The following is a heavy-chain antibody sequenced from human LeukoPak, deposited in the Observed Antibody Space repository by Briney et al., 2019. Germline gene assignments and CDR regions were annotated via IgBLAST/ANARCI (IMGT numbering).Heavy chain of an antibody. CDR2: INSDGSST. Sequence: GGSLRLSCAAYGFTFSSYWMHWVRQAPGKGLLWVSRINSDGSSTSYADSVKGRFTISRDNAKNTLYLQMNSLRAEDTAVYYCARRIAAAAAPYYFDYWGQGTLVTVSS. CDR3: ARRIAAAAAPYYFDY. V-gene: IGHV3-74*01. D-gene: IGHD6-13*01. J-gene: IGHJ4*02. CDR1: GFTFSSYW.